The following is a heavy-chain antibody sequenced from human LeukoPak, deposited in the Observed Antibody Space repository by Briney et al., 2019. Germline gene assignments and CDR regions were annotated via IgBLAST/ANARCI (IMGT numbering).Heavy chain of an antibody. Sequence: GGSLRLSCAAAGFNFDDYAMHWVRQAPGKGLEWVSGISWNSGRIGYADSVKGRFTISRDSAKNSLYLQMNSLRAEDTALYYCAKSLRYFNWLSYALDYWGQGTLVTVSS. J-gene: IGHJ4*02. V-gene: IGHV3-9*01. CDR1: GFNFDDYA. D-gene: IGHD3-9*01. CDR2: ISWNSGRI. CDR3: AKSLRYFNWLSYALDY.